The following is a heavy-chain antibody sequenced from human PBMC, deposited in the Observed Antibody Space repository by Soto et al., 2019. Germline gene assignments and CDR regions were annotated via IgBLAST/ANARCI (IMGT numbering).Heavy chain of an antibody. D-gene: IGHD1-1*01. CDR3: ARDPGGTAGSGFDP. CDR1: GFTFSSYS. CDR2: ISSSSSTI. Sequence: GGSLRLSCAASGFTFSSYSMNRVRQAPGKGLEWVSYISSSSSTIYYADSVKGRFTISRDNAKNSLYLQMNSLRDEDTAVYYCARDPGGTAGSGFDPWGQGTLVTVSS. J-gene: IGHJ5*02. V-gene: IGHV3-48*02.